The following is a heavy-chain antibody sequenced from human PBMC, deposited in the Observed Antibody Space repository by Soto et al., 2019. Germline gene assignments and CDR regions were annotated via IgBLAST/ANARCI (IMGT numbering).Heavy chain of an antibody. D-gene: IGHD3-10*01. CDR1: GGTFSSYA. J-gene: IGHJ4*02. V-gene: IGHV1-69*13. CDR2: IIPIFGTA. CDR3: ASMYYYGSGSSHYFDY. Sequence: SVKVSCKASGGTFSSYAISWVRQAPGQGLEWMGGIIPIFGTANYAQKFQGRVTITADESTSTAYMELSSLRSEDAAVYYCASMYYYGSGSSHYFDYWGQGTLVTVSS.